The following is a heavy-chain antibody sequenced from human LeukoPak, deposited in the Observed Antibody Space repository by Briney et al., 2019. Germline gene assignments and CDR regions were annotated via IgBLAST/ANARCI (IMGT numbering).Heavy chain of an antibody. Sequence: GESLKISCKGSGYTFTNYWIGWVRQMSGNDLEWMGIISPSDSHTIYSPSFRGQVTISADKSISTAYLQWSSLKASDTAMYYCARLVYCSGGSCSYANWFDPWGQGTLVTVSS. CDR2: ISPSDSHT. V-gene: IGHV5-51*01. CDR3: ARLVYCSGGSCSYANWFDP. D-gene: IGHD2-15*01. CDR1: GYTFTNYW. J-gene: IGHJ5*02.